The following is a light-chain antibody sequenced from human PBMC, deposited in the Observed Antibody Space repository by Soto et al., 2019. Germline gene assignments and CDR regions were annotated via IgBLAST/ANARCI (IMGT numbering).Light chain of an antibody. CDR2: DAS. CDR3: QQRSNWPPYT. V-gene: IGKV3-11*01. Sequence: EIVLTQSPATLSLSPGERATLSCRASQSVGRYLAWYQQKPGQAPRLLIYDASNRATGIPARFSGSGSGTDFTLTISSLEPEDVEVYYCQQRSNWPPYTFGQGTQLEIK. J-gene: IGKJ2*01. CDR1: QSVGRY.